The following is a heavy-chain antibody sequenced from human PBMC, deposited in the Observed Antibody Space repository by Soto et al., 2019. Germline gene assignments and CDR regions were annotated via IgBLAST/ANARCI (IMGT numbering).Heavy chain of an antibody. CDR3: ARGVPAASRVVYYYYGMDV. D-gene: IGHD2-2*01. CDR2: IIPIFGTA. Sequence: SVKVSCKASGGTFSSYAISWVRQAPGQGLEWMGGIIPIFGTANYAQKFQGRVTITADESTSTAYMELSSLRSEDTAVYYCARGVPAASRVVYYYYGMDVWGQGTTVTVSS. V-gene: IGHV1-69*13. CDR1: GGTFSSYA. J-gene: IGHJ6*02.